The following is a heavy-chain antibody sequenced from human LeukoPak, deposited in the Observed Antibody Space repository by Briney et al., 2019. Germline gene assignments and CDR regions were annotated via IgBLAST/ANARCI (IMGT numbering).Heavy chain of an antibody. CDR3: ARVGYSYGHYYYYMDV. V-gene: IGHV4-4*07. CDR2: ISGSGTI. Sequence: PSETLSLTCTVSGGSIHSYWSWIRQPAGKGLEWIGRISGSGTITYNPALQSRLTISIDTSKNQFSLKLMSVTAADTAVYYCARVGYSYGHYYYYMDVWGKGTTVTISS. D-gene: IGHD5-18*01. CDR1: GGSIHSY. J-gene: IGHJ6*03.